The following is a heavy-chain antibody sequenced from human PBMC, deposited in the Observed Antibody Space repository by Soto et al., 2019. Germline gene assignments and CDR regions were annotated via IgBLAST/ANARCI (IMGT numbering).Heavy chain of an antibody. D-gene: IGHD3-10*01. V-gene: IGHV1-46*01. CDR1: GYTFTAHY. J-gene: IGHJ3*02. CDR2: LNPSDATT. Sequence: QEQLVQSGAEVKKPGASVKISCRASGYTFTAHYIHWVRQTPREGLEWMGILNPSDATTGHAQKFHGLVTLTLDTSPPTVYVELISLTSEDTTIYYCARDPRYYGSGTRDVFDIWGQGTMVTVSS. CDR3: ARDPRYYGSGTRDVFDI.